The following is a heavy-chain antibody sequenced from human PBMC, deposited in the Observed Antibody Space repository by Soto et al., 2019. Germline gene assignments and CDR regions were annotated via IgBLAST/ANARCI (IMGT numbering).Heavy chain of an antibody. CDR2: IYWDDGK. J-gene: IGHJ1*01. CDR3: AHSPAPRVYFKH. Sequence: SGPTLVNPTQTLTLTCVFSGFSLNTGGVTVGWIRQPPGKALEWVALIYWDDGKRYSPSLKSRLTITKETSRNQVVLTMTNVDPEDTATYFCAHSPAPRVYFKHSGAGTLVTVSS. D-gene: IGHD3-10*01. CDR1: GFSLNTGGVT. V-gene: IGHV2-5*02.